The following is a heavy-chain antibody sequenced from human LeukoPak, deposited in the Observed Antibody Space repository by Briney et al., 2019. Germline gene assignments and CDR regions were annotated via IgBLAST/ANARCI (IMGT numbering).Heavy chain of an antibody. D-gene: IGHD2-15*01. J-gene: IGHJ4*02. V-gene: IGHV3-23*01. CDR2: ISASGST. CDR3: ARSGVAATPRSSDC. Sequence: GGSLRLSCAASGFPLTNYAISWVRQAPGKGLEWVSAISASGSTYYADSVKGHFTISRDNSRNTLYLQMNSLRAEDTAVYYCARSGVAATPRSSDCWGQGTLVTVSS. CDR1: GFPLTNYA.